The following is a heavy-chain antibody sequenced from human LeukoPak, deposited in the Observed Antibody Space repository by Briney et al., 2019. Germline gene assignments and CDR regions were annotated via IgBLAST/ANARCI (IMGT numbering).Heavy chain of an antibody. CDR3: ARDSFSGNYYYYMDV. J-gene: IGHJ6*03. CDR1: GFTFSSYA. Sequence: GGSLRLSCAASGFTFSSYAMHWVRQAPGKGLEWVAVISYDGSNKYYADSVKGRFTISRDNSKNTLYLQMNSLRAEDTAVYYCARDSFSGNYYYYMDVWGKGTTVTVSS. D-gene: IGHD3-3*02. CDR2: ISYDGSNK. V-gene: IGHV3-30-3*01.